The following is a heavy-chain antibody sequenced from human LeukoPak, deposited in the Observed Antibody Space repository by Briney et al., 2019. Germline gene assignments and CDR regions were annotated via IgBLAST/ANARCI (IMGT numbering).Heavy chain of an antibody. Sequence: ASVKVSCKVSGYTLTELSMHWARQAPGKGLEWMGGFDPEDGETIYAQKFQGRVTMTEDTSTDTAYMELSSLRSADTAVYYCATAGIQLWFALFDYWGQGTLVTVSS. CDR2: FDPEDGET. V-gene: IGHV1-24*01. J-gene: IGHJ4*02. CDR3: ATAGIQLWFALFDY. CDR1: GYTLTELS. D-gene: IGHD5-18*01.